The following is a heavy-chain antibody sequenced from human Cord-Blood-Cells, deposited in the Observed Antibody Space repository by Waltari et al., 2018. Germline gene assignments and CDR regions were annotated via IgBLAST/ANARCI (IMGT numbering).Heavy chain of an antibody. D-gene: IGHD3-10*02. CDR3: ARHRRPDMFELGGSFFDY. V-gene: IGHV4-39*01. CDR2: IYYSGST. J-gene: IGHJ4*02. CDR1: GGSISSSSYY. Sequence: QLQLQESGPGLVKPSETLSLTCTVSGGSISSSSYYLGWLRKPPGKGLEWIGSIYYSGSTNYNPSLKSRVTIAVDTSKNQFSLKLSSVTAADTAVYYCARHRRPDMFELGGSFFDYWGQGTLVTVSS.